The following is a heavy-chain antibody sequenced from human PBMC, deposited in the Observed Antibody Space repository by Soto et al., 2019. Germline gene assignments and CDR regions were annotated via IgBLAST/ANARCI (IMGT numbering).Heavy chain of an antibody. CDR3: AIEQWLVRGVFDY. Sequence: QVQLQESGPGLVKPSETLSLTCSVSGGSISGYYWSWIRQPPGKGLEWIGDIYDTGSTKDNPSLKSRVTISIDTSQNQLPLRLSSVTAADTAVYYCAIEQWLVRGVFDYWGQGTLVTVSS. D-gene: IGHD6-19*01. CDR1: GGSISGYY. J-gene: IGHJ4*02. V-gene: IGHV4-59*01. CDR2: IYDTGST.